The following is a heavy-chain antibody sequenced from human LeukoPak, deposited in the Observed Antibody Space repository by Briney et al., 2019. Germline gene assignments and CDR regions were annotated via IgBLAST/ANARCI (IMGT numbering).Heavy chain of an antibody. V-gene: IGHV3-21*01. Sequence: GGSLRLSCAAPGITFSNYNMNWVRQAPGKGLEWVSSISSSSSYIYYADSVKGRFTISRDNAKNSLYLQMNSLRAEDTAVYYCARDNYYDSSGYLGAFDYWGQGTLVTVSS. CDR2: ISSSSSYI. J-gene: IGHJ4*02. D-gene: IGHD3-22*01. CDR3: ARDNYYDSSGYLGAFDY. CDR1: GITFSNYN.